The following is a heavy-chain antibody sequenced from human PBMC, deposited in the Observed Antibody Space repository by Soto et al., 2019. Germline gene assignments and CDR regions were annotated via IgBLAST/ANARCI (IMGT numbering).Heavy chain of an antibody. V-gene: IGHV4-39*01. J-gene: IGHJ4*02. CDR3: ARWAVSGSQRFDY. Sequence: QLQLQESGPGLVKPSETLSLTCTVSGGSISSTNYFWGWIRQPPGKGLEWIGNIYYSGNTYHNPSLKSRFTISVDTSKNQFSLKLNSVTAADTAVYYCARWAVSGSQRFDYWGQGTLVTVSS. CDR1: GGSISSTNYF. CDR2: IYYSGNT. D-gene: IGHD6-19*01.